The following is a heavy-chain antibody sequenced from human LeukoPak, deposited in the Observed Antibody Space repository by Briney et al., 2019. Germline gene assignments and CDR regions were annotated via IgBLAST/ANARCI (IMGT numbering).Heavy chain of an antibody. Sequence: GGSLRLSCAASGFIFTDYWMSWVRQAPGKGLEWVANIKQDGSEKYYVDSVKGRFTVSRDNAKNSLYLQMNSLRAEDTAVFYCARGGMVRRVMGAFDIWGQGTLVTVSS. D-gene: IGHD3-10*01. CDR1: GFIFTDYW. CDR3: ARGGMVRRVMGAFDI. V-gene: IGHV3-7*01. J-gene: IGHJ3*02. CDR2: IKQDGSEK.